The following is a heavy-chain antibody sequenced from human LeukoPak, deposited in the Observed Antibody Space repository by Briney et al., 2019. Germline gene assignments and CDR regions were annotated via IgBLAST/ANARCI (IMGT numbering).Heavy chain of an antibody. D-gene: IGHD6-13*01. CDR3: AKDLIGSSWYVLRQYYYGMDV. CDR1: GFTFSSYA. J-gene: IGHJ6*02. V-gene: IGHV3-23*01. CDR2: ISGSGGST. Sequence: GGSLRLSCAASGFTFSSYAMSWVRQAPGKGLEWVSAISGSGGSTYYADSVKGRFTISRDNSKNTLYLQMNSLRAEDTAVYYCAKDLIGSSWYVLRQYYYGMDVWGQGTTVTVSS.